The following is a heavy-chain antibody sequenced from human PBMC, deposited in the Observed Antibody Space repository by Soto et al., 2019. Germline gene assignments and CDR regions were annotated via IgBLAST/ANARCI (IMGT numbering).Heavy chain of an antibody. V-gene: IGHV4-34*01. CDR3: ASRIVATTYMDV. J-gene: IGHJ6*03. D-gene: IGHD5-12*01. Sequence: ASETLSLTCAVYGGSFSGYYWSWIRQPPGKGLEWIGEINHSGSTNYNPSLKSRVTISVDTSKNQFSLKLSSVTAADTAVYYCASRIVATTYMDVWGKGTTVTVSS. CDR2: INHSGST. CDR1: GGSFSGYY.